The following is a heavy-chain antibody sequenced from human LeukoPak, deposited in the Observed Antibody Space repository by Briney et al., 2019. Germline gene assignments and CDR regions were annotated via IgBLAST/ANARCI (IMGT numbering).Heavy chain of an antibody. J-gene: IGHJ4*02. Sequence: PSETLSLTCAVYGGSFSGYYWSWIRQPPGKGLEWIREINHSGSTNYNPSLKSRVTISVDTSKNQFSLKLSSVTAADTAVYYCARSGPVDCSGGSCYEGYWGQGTLVTVSS. D-gene: IGHD2-15*01. CDR3: ARSGPVDCSGGSCYEGY. CDR1: GGSFSGYY. V-gene: IGHV4-34*01. CDR2: INHSGST.